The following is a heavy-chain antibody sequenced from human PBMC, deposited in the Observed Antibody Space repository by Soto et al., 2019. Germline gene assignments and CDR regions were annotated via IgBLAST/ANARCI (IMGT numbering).Heavy chain of an antibody. D-gene: IGHD3-9*01. CDR2: ISGSGGST. CDR1: GFTFSSYA. J-gene: IGHJ4*02. Sequence: GGSLRLSCTASGFTFSSYAMSWVRQAPGKGLEWVSAISGSGGSTYYADSVKGRFTISRDNSKNTLYLQMNSLRAEDTAVYYCAKAWDFDWLLNYWGQGTLVTVSS. V-gene: IGHV3-23*01. CDR3: AKAWDFDWLLNY.